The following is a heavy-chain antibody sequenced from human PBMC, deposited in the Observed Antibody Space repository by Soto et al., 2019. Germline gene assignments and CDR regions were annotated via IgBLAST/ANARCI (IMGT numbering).Heavy chain of an antibody. J-gene: IGHJ4*02. CDR2: ISADNGNT. Sequence: QVQLVQSGAEVKKPGASVKVSCKASGYTFTSYGISWVRHAPGQGLEWMGWISADNGNTKYAQKLQGRVTMTTDTYTSTAYMELRSLRYDDTAVYYCAREPNYFDYWGQGTMVTVSS. V-gene: IGHV1-18*01. CDR1: GYTFTSYG. CDR3: AREPNYFDY.